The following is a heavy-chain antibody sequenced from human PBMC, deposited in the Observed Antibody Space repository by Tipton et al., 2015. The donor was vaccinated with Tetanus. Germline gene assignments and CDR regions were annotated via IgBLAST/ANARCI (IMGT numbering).Heavy chain of an antibody. J-gene: IGHJ4*02. Sequence: SLRLSCEVSGFTFSNYRMNWVRQAPGKGLEWVASISSTSAYIDYAASVKGRFTISRDNGKNLVYLQMNSLGVEDSAVYFCASGGSLDYWGQGTLVTVSS. CDR1: GFTFSNYR. V-gene: IGHV3-21*01. CDR3: ASGGSLDY. CDR2: ISSTSAYI. D-gene: IGHD3-10*01.